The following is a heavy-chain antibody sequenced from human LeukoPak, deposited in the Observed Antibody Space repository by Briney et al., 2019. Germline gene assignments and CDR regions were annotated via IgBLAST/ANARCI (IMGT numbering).Heavy chain of an antibody. V-gene: IGHV4-61*02. D-gene: IGHD6-13*01. CDR1: GGSINSPGYY. CDR2: IYSTGRT. Sequence: PSETLSLTCTVSGGSINSPGYYWSWIRQPAGRGLEWLGRIYSTGRTIYNPSLKSRVVISVEKSKNQFSLNLSSVTAADTAVYYCARVVIAAAGGEYYFDYWGQGTLVTVSS. J-gene: IGHJ4*02. CDR3: ARVVIAAAGGEYYFDY.